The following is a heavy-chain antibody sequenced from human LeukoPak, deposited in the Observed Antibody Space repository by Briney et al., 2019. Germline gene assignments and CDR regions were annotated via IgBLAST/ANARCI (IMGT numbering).Heavy chain of an antibody. CDR2: INHSGST. J-gene: IGHJ5*02. CDR1: GGSFSGYY. CDR3: ARVTLWFGELSGSWFDP. D-gene: IGHD3-10*01. Sequence: SETLSLTCAVYGGSFSGYYWSWIRQPPGKGLEWIGEINHSGSTNYNPSLKSRVTISVDTSKNQFSLKLSSVTAADTAVYYCARVTLWFGELSGSWFDPWGPGNPGHRLL. V-gene: IGHV4-34*01.